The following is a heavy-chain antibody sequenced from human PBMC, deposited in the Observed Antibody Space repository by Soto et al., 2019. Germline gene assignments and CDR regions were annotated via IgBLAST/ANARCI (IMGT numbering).Heavy chain of an antibody. D-gene: IGHD4-17*01. CDR3: VRGGQSTLFDY. V-gene: IGHV3-23*01. Sequence: GGSLRLSCAASGFTFGTYAMSWVRKAPGKGLEWVSVVSNRGDVTKYADSVRGRFTISRDNSKNTVYLQMNSLRDEDTAMYYCVRGGQSTLFDYWGQGTLVTVSS. CDR1: GFTFGTYA. CDR2: VSNRGDVT. J-gene: IGHJ4*02.